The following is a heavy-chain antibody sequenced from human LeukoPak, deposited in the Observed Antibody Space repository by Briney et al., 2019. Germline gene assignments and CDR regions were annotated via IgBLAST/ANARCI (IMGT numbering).Heavy chain of an antibody. J-gene: IGHJ6*02. CDR1: GGSISSYY. D-gene: IGHD2-15*01. CDR2: IYYSGST. Sequence: SETLSLTCTVSGGSISSYYWSWIRQPPGKGLEWIGYIYYSGSTNYNPSLKSRVTISVDTSKNQFSLKLSSVTAADTAVYYCARVRSGGSCYPNFYYYYGMDVWGQGTTVTVSS. CDR3: ARVRSGGSCYPNFYYYYGMDV. V-gene: IGHV4-59*01.